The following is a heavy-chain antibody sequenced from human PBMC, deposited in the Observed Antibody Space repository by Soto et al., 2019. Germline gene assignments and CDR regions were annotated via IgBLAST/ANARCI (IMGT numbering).Heavy chain of an antibody. Sequence: SETLSLTCTVSGGSISSGSHYWDWIRQPPGKGLEWIGNVYYSGSTNYNPSLESRVTISVDTSKNQFSLKLSSVTAADTAVYFCARVVGSSGDYFDYWGQGILVTVSS. J-gene: IGHJ4*02. D-gene: IGHD3-10*01. CDR1: GGSISSGSHY. CDR2: VYYSGST. V-gene: IGHV4-39*01. CDR3: ARVVGSSGDYFDY.